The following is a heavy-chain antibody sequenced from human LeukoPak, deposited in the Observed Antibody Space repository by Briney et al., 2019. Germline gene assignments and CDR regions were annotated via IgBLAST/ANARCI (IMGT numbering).Heavy chain of an antibody. J-gene: IGHJ5*02. D-gene: IGHD3-16*01. Sequence: SETLSLACTVSGGSISSYYGSWIRQPPGKGLEWIGYIYYSGSTNYNPSLKSRVTISVDTSKNQFSLKLSSVTAADTAVYYCAASGRVHNWFDPWGQGTLVTVSS. CDR1: GGSISSYY. CDR2: IYYSGST. V-gene: IGHV4-59*08. CDR3: AASGRVHNWFDP.